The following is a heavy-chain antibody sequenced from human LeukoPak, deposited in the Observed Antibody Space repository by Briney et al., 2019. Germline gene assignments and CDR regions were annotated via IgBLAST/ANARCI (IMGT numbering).Heavy chain of an antibody. CDR2: ISGYNGDT. Sequence: ASVKVSCKASGYSFTRYGITWVRQAPGQGLEWMGWISGYNGDTDYAQKFQGRVTMTTYTSTNTAYMELRSLRSDDTAVYYCAREPYDSSGYRSIAFDYWGQGTLVTVSS. V-gene: IGHV1-18*01. J-gene: IGHJ4*02. CDR3: AREPYDSSGYRSIAFDY. D-gene: IGHD3-22*01. CDR1: GYSFTRYG.